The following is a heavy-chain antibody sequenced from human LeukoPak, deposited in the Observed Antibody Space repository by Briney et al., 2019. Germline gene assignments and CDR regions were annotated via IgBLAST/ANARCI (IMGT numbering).Heavy chain of an antibody. Sequence: SETLSLTCTVSGGSISSGDYYWSWIHQPPGKGLEWIWYIYYSGSTYYNPSLKSRVTISVDTSKNQFSLKLSSVTAADTAVYYCAHSYYDSSGYYYPFDYWGQGTLVTVSS. V-gene: IGHV4-30-4*02. CDR2: IYYSGST. D-gene: IGHD3-22*01. CDR1: GGSISSGDYY. CDR3: AHSYYDSSGYYYPFDY. J-gene: IGHJ4*02.